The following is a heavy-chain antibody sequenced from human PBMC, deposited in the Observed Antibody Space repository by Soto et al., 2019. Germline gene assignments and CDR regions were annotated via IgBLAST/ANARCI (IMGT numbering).Heavy chain of an antibody. CDR2: ISGGGGTM. V-gene: IGHV3-48*04. D-gene: IGHD1-26*01. CDR3: GRDKEGTYSSDS. Sequence: EVQVVESGGGSVQPGGSLRLSCAASGFTFSRYTMNWVRQAPGKGLEWLSYISGGGGTMSYADAVKGRVTISRENAKNDLYLEMDCVGADDMAVYCCGRDKEGTYSSDSWGKGTLVTFS. CDR1: GFTFSRYT. J-gene: IGHJ4*02.